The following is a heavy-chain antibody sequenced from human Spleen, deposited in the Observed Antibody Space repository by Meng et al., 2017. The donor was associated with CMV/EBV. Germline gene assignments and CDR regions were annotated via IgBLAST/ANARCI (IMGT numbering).Heavy chain of an antibody. V-gene: IGHV3-7*01. CDR3: ASLAEF. CDR1: GLILNNYW. Sequence: GGSLRLSCAASGLILNNYWMSWVRQAPGKRLEWVANIKPDGGEKYYVDSVKGRFTVSRDNAKNSLYLQMNSLRAEDTAVYYCASLAEFWGQGTLVTVSS. D-gene: IGHD3-16*01. CDR2: IKPDGGEK. J-gene: IGHJ4*02.